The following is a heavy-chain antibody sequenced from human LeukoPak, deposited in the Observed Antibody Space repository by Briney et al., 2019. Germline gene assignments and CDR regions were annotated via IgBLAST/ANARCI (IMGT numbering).Heavy chain of an antibody. J-gene: IGHJ4*02. CDR1: GFTLRHYV. D-gene: IGHD1-20*01. Sequence: GGSLRLSCAASGFTLRHYVMSWVRQAPGKGLEWVSYIDPSGTTLYYADSVKGRFIISRDNGKNSLYLQLRSLKDEDTAVYFCARAAYNWNWGQGTLVTVSS. CDR3: ARAAYNWN. CDR2: IDPSGTTL. V-gene: IGHV3-11*01.